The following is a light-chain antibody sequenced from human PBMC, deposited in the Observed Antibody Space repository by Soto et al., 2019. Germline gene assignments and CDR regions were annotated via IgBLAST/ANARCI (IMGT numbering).Light chain of an antibody. CDR1: QSISRQ. Sequence: DIQMTQSPSTLSASVGDRVSITCRASQSISRQLAWYQQKPGKAPNLLIYQASNLETGAPSRFTGSGSGTEFTLTISSLPPDDLATYYCLQYKSYWTFGQGTKVEVK. CDR3: LQYKSYWT. J-gene: IGKJ1*01. V-gene: IGKV1-5*03. CDR2: QAS.